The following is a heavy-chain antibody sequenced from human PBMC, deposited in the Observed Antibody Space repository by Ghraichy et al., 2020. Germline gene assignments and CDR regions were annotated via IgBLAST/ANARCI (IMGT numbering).Heavy chain of an antibody. CDR3: AKKIPRRKFFQD. V-gene: IGHV3-23*01. J-gene: IGHJ1*01. CDR1: GFTFNSYA. Sequence: GGSLRLSCAASGFTFNSYAMSWVRQAPGKGLECVSVISDSGGATSYADSVKGRFTISRDNSKNTLYLQMNSLRAEDTAVYYCAKKIPRRKFFQDWGQGTLVTVSS. CDR2: ISDSGGAT. D-gene: IGHD2-21*01.